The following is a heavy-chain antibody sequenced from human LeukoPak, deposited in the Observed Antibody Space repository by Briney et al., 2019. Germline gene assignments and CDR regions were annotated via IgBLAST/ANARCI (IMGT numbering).Heavy chain of an antibody. Sequence: GGSLRLSCTASGFTFDDYAMNWVRQAPGKGLEWVSGINWNGGSTYYRDSVKGRFTISRDNAKNSLYLQMNSLRAEDTALYYCARVKGSGYRNSIDYWGQGTLVTVSS. CDR3: ARVKGSGYRNSIDY. J-gene: IGHJ4*02. V-gene: IGHV3-20*04. CDR1: GFTFDDYA. D-gene: IGHD3-3*01. CDR2: INWNGGST.